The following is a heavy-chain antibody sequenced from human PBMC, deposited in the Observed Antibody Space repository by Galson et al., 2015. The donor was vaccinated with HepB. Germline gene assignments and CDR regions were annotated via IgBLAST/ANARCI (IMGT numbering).Heavy chain of an antibody. CDR3: ARCSGGSCYGGSWDY. D-gene: IGHD2-15*01. J-gene: IGHJ4*02. CDR2: INSDGSST. Sequence: SLRLSCAASGFTFSSYWMHWVRQAPGKGLVWVSRINSDGSSTSYADSVKGRFTISRDNAKNTLYLQMNSLRAEDTAVYYCARCSGGSCYGGSWDYWGQGTLVTVSS. V-gene: IGHV3-74*01. CDR1: GFTFSSYW.